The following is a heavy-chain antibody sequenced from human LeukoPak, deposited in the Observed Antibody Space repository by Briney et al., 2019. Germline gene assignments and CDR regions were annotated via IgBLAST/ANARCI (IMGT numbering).Heavy chain of an antibody. CDR1: GYTFSDYS. D-gene: IGHD3-10*01. CDR3: AGDRYYASGSYNWFDP. CDR2: ISTSSSYT. J-gene: IGHJ5*02. Sequence: GGSLRLSCAAPGYTFSDYSMSWIRQAPGKGLEWVSYISTSSSYTNYADSVKGRFTISRDNAKNSLYLQMNSLRAEDTAVYYCAGDRYYASGSYNWFDPWGQGTLVTVSS. V-gene: IGHV3-11*05.